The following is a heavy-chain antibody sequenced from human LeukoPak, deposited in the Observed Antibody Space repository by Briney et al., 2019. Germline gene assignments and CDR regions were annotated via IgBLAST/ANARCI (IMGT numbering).Heavy chain of an antibody. CDR3: ARGRQLDPDAFDI. CDR1: GYTFTGYY. D-gene: IGHD1-1*01. Sequence: ASVTVSFKSSGYTFTGYYMHWVRQAPGQGLEWMGWINPNSGGTNYAQKFQGRVTMTRDTSISTAYMELTRLRSDDTAVYYCARGRQLDPDAFDIWGQGTMVTVSS. V-gene: IGHV1-2*02. J-gene: IGHJ3*02. CDR2: INPNSGGT.